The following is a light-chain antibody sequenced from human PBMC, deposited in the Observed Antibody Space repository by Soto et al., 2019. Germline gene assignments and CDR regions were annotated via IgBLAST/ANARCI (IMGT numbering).Light chain of an antibody. CDR1: SSDVGGYNY. J-gene: IGLJ2*01. CDR2: EVS. Sequence: QSALTQPASVSGSPGQSITISCTGTSSDVGGYNYVSWYQQHPGKAPKLIIYEVSNRPSGISNRFSGSKSGNTASLTISGLQAEDEADYYCSSYTSSSTLGHVVFGGWTKLTVL. CDR3: SSYTSSSTLGHVV. V-gene: IGLV2-14*01.